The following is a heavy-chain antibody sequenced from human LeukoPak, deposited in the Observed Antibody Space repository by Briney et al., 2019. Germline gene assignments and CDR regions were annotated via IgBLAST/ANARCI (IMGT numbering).Heavy chain of an antibody. J-gene: IGHJ4*02. CDR3: ARDGEFDY. V-gene: IGHV3-30-3*01. Sequence: PGGSLRLSCAASGFTFSSYAMHWVRQAPGKGLEWVAVISYDGSNKYYADSVKGRFTISRDNSKNTLYLQMNSLRPEDTAVYYCARDGEFDYWGQGTLVTVSS. CDR2: ISYDGSNK. CDR1: GFTFSSYA.